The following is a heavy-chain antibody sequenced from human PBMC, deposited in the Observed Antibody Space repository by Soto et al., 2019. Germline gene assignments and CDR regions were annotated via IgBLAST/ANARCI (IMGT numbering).Heavy chain of an antibody. CDR1: GFSLTTTGVG. J-gene: IGHJ4*02. D-gene: IGHD6-19*01. V-gene: IGHV2-5*02. CDR3: AHRLEGYVSGWSQVCFDY. CDR2: IYWDDDK. Sequence: SGPTLVTPTQTLTLTCTFSGFSLTTTGVGVGWIRQPPGKALEWLAVIYWDDDKRYSPSLTSRVTISKDTSKNQVVLTTTNMDPVDTATYFCAHRLEGYVSGWSQVCFDYWGQGALVTVSS.